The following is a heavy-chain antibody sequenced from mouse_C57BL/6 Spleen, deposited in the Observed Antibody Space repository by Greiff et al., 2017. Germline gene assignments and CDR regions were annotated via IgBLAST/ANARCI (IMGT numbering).Heavy chain of an antibody. CDR2: IDPSDIYT. V-gene: IGHV1-69*01. Sequence: VQLQQPGAELVMPGASVKLSCKASGYTFTSYWMHWVKQRPGQGLEWIGEIDPSDIYTNYNQKFKGKSTLTVDKSSSTAYMQLSSLTSEDSAVYYCARNSKEAFDYWGQGTTLTVSS. D-gene: IGHD2-5*01. J-gene: IGHJ2*01. CDR1: GYTFTSYW. CDR3: ARNSKEAFDY.